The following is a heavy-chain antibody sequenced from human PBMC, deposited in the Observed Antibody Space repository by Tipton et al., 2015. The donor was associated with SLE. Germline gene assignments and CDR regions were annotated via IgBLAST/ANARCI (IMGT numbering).Heavy chain of an antibody. Sequence: TLSLNCTVSGGSVSSGSYYWAWIRQPPGKGPEWIGTIYYSGSTYYHPSLKSRITISVDTSKNQFSLEVRSVTAADTAVYYCVRLRSKVLIDYWGQGTLVTVSS. J-gene: IGHJ4*02. CDR2: IYYSGST. CDR3: VRLRSKVLIDY. D-gene: IGHD2-8*01. V-gene: IGHV4-39*07. CDR1: GGSVSSGSYY.